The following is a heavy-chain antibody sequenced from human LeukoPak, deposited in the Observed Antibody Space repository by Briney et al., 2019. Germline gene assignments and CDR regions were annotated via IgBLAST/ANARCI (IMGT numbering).Heavy chain of an antibody. CDR2: IKGDGSEK. Sequence: GGSLRLSCAASGVIFSSYWMTWVRQAPGKGLEWVGNIKGDGSEKNYVDSVKGRFTISRDNAKNSLSLQMNRLTAGETAVYYCVRVGLWFGERFYYDLWGRGTLVTVSS. CDR3: VRVGLWFGERFYYDL. CDR1: GVIFSSYW. V-gene: IGHV3-7*03. J-gene: IGHJ2*01. D-gene: IGHD3-10*01.